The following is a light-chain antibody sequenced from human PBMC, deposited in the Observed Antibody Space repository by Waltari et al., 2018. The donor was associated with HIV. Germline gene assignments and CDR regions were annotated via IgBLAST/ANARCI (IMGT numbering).Light chain of an antibody. CDR3: NSRDSSGNRWV. Sequence: SSELTQDPAVSVALGQTVRITCQGASLRSYYASWYQQKPGQAPVLVIYGKNNRPSGIPDRFSGSSSGKTASLTITGAQAEDEADYYCNSRDSSGNRWVFGGGTKLTVL. CDR2: GKN. CDR1: SLRSYY. V-gene: IGLV3-19*01. J-gene: IGLJ3*02.